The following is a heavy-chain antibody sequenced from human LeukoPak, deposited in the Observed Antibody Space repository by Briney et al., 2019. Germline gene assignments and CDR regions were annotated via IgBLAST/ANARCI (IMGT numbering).Heavy chain of an antibody. Sequence: GASVKVSCKASGYTFTDYYIQWMRQAPGQGLEWMGWINPNSGGTKYAQKLQGRVTMTRDTSISTAYMELNRLRSDDTAMYYCARDLGYGSGTFLAYYFDYWGQGTLVTVSS. V-gene: IGHV1-2*02. CDR3: ARDLGYGSGTFLAYYFDY. J-gene: IGHJ4*02. D-gene: IGHD3-10*01. CDR1: GYTFTDYY. CDR2: INPNSGGT.